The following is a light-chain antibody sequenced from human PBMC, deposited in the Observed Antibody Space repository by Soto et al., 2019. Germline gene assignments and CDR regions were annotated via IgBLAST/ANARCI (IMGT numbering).Light chain of an antibody. J-gene: IGKJ1*01. Sequence: DIQMTQSPSSLSASVGDRVTITCLASQSISSYLNWYQQKPGKAPKLLIYAASSLQSGVTSRFSGSGSGTDFTLTXRSLQPEDFATXXXXXXXXXPRTFXQGTTVDI. CDR3: XXXXXXPRT. CDR1: QSISSY. V-gene: IGKV1-39*01. CDR2: AAS.